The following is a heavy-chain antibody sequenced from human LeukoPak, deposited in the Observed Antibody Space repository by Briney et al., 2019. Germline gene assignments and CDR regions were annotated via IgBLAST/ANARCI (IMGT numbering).Heavy chain of an antibody. J-gene: IGHJ6*02. D-gene: IGHD3-9*01. Sequence: GGSLRLSCAASGLTFSAFGMNWGREAPGKGLEWVSTITKSGDSTYYVDSVKGRFTISRDNSKNTLYLQMNSLRAEDTAKYYCTKDYCGKFCSAVWGQGATVTVSS. CDR3: TKDYCGKFCSAV. V-gene: IGHV3-23*01. CDR2: ITKSGDST. CDR1: GLTFSAFG.